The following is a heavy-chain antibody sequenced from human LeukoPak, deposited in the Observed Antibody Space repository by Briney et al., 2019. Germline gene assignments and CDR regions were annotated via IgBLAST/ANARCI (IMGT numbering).Heavy chain of an antibody. V-gene: IGHV1-69*10. J-gene: IGHJ4*02. CDR2: VIPILGIA. Sequence: SVKVSLKASGGTFSSYAISWGRQAPGQGVGWMGGVIPILGIANYAQNFQGRVTITADKSTSTAYMELSSLRSEDTAVYYCARETGGRYYDSSGSEYWGQGTLVTVSS. D-gene: IGHD3-22*01. CDR1: GGTFSSYA. CDR3: ARETGGRYYDSSGSEY.